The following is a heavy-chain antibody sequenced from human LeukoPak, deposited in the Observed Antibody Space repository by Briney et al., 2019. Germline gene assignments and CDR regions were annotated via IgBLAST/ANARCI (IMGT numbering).Heavy chain of an antibody. CDR3: ARMLAVASDAFDI. CDR2: IIPILGIA. J-gene: IGHJ3*02. D-gene: IGHD6-19*01. V-gene: IGHV1-69*04. CDR1: GGTFSSYA. Sequence: GASVKVSCKASGGTFSSYAISWVRQAPGQGLEWMGRIIPILGIANYAQKFQGRVTITEDKSTSTAYMELSSLRSEDTAVYYCARMLAVASDAFDIWGQGTMVTVSS.